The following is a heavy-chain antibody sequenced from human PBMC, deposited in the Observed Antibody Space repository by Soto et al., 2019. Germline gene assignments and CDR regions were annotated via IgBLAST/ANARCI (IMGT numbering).Heavy chain of an antibody. V-gene: IGHV4-34*01. CDR3: ARGRSDYSDNWFDP. CDR2: INHSGST. D-gene: IGHD4-4*01. CDR1: GGSFSGYY. Sequence: SETLSLTCAVYGGSFSGYYWSWIRQPPGKGLEWIGEINHSGSTNYNPSLKSRVTISVDRSKNQFSLKLSSVTAADTAVYYCARGRSDYSDNWFDPWGQGTLVTVSS. J-gene: IGHJ5*02.